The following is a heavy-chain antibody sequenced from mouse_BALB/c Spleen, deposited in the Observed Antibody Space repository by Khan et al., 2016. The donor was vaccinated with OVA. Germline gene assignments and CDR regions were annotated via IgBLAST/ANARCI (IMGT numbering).Heavy chain of an antibody. CDR2: INTYTGEP. Sequence: QIQLVQSGPELKKPGETVKISCKASGYAFTNNGMNWARQAPGKGLKWMGWINTYTGEPTYAADFKGRFAFSLETSASTAYLQINNLKNEDTATYFCARMGYSGAMDYWGQGTSVIVSS. V-gene: IGHV9-3-1*01. D-gene: IGHD2-14*01. J-gene: IGHJ4*01. CDR1: GYAFTNNG. CDR3: ARMGYSGAMDY.